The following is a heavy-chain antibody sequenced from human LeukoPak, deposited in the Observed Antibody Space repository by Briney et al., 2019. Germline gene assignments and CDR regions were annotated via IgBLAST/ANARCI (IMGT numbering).Heavy chain of an antibody. V-gene: IGHV1-46*01. CDR1: GYTFTGYY. Sequence: ASVKVSCKASGYTFTGYYMHWVRQAPGQGLEWMGIINPSGGSTSYAQKFQGRVTMTRDTSTSTVYMELSSLRSEDTAVYYCARGQITMVRGANNWFDPWGQGTLVTVSS. CDR3: ARGQITMVRGANNWFDP. CDR2: INPSGGST. D-gene: IGHD3-10*01. J-gene: IGHJ5*02.